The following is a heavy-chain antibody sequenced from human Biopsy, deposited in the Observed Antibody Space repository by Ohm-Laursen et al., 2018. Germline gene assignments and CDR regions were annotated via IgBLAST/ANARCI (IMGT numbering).Heavy chain of an antibody. CDR1: GVSITAYY. Sequence: GTLSLTCTVSGVSITAYYWSWIRQPPGKGLQWIGYVYYTGSTDYNPSLQSRVTISVDTSKNHFSLKLSSVTAADTAVFFCARLYRLDDYWNDDPPDAFDVWGQGTRVTVSS. V-gene: IGHV4-59*01. CDR2: VYYTGST. J-gene: IGHJ3*01. CDR3: ARLYRLDDYWNDDPPDAFDV. D-gene: IGHD3-3*01.